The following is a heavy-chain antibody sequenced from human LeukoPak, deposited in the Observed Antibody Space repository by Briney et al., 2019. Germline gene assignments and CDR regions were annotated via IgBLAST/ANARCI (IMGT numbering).Heavy chain of an antibody. V-gene: IGHV1-46*01. CDR1: GYTFINYY. CDR2: INPSGGST. Sequence: ASVKVSCKASGYTFINYYIHWVRQAPGQGLEWMGIINPSGGSTSNARKFQGRVSMTSDTSTSTVYMELSSLRSEDTAVYYCVRSLRDDTGHWGQGTLVTVSS. J-gene: IGHJ4*02. CDR3: VRSLRDDTGH. D-gene: IGHD5-24*01.